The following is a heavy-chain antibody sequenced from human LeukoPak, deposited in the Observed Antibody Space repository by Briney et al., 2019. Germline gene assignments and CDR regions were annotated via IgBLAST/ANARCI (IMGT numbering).Heavy chain of an antibody. CDR3: AREPSGTYWLDY. D-gene: IGHD1-26*01. CDR2: IYSAGST. V-gene: IGHV3-66*02. CDR1: GFTVSSNY. J-gene: IGHJ4*02. Sequence: GGSLGLSCAASGFTVSSNYMSWVRQPPGKGLEWVLVIYSAGSTYYADSVKGRFTISRDNSKNTLYLQMNSLRAEDTAVYYCAREPSGTYWLDYWGQGTLVTVSS.